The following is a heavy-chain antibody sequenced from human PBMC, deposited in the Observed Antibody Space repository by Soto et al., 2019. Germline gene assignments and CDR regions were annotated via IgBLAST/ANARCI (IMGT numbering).Heavy chain of an antibody. D-gene: IGHD1-1*01. CDR2: IYHNGST. CDR1: GGSIISSSNW. V-gene: IGHV4-4*02. Sequence: QVQLQESGPGLVKPSGTLSLTCAVFGGSIISSSNWWSWVRQSPGKGLEWIGEIYHNGSTNCNPSLKSRVTISVDKSKNQFSLRLSSVTAADTALYYCARDRVGNWQPRSNWFDPWGQGTLVTVSS. J-gene: IGHJ5*02. CDR3: ARDRVGNWQPRSNWFDP.